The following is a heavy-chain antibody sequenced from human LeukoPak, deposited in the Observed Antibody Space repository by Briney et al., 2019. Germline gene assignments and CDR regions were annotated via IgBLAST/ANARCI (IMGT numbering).Heavy chain of an antibody. Sequence: GGSLRLSCAASGFTFSSYSMNWVRQAPGKGLEWVSSISSSSNYIYYADSVKGRFTISRDNAKNSLYLQMNSLRAEDTAVYYCARYHYYDSSGYHYYYYMDVWGKGTAVTISS. J-gene: IGHJ6*03. CDR1: GFTFSSYS. D-gene: IGHD3-22*01. CDR3: ARYHYYDSSGYHYYYYMDV. V-gene: IGHV3-21*01. CDR2: ISSSSNYI.